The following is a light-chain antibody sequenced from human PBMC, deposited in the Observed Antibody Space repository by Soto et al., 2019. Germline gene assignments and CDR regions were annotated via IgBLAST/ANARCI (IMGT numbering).Light chain of an antibody. CDR3: SSYTCSSSLFYV. Sequence: QSALTQPASVSGSPGQSITISCTGTSSDVGGYNYVSWYQQNPGKAPKLMIYDVSNRPSGVSNRFSGSKSGNTASLTISGLQAEDEADYYCSSYTCSSSLFYVFGTGTKVTVL. V-gene: IGLV2-14*01. CDR2: DVS. J-gene: IGLJ1*01. CDR1: SSDVGGYNY.